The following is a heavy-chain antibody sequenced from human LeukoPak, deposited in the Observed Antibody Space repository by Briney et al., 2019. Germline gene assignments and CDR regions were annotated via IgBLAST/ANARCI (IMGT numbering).Heavy chain of an antibody. V-gene: IGHV3-23*01. CDR1: GLSCNNYG. CDR2: ISSDGRNT. J-gene: IGHJ4*02. D-gene: IGHD3-16*01. Sequence: GGSLRLSCADSGLSCNNYGMTWVRRPPGTGLELVSTISSDGRNTHYADSVRGRFTISRDNSKNTLYLQLNGLSADDTGLYYCATDVGGAMFDYWGQGTLVTVSS. CDR3: ATDVGGAMFDY.